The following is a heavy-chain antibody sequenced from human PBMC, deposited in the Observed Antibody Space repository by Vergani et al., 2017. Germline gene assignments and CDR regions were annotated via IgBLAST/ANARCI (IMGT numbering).Heavy chain of an antibody. J-gene: IGHJ6*02. CDR3: AKDTLRVAGAVYGMDV. D-gene: IGHD6-19*01. CDR1: GFNFSSYG. V-gene: IGHV3-30*18. CDR2: ISYDGSNK. Sequence: QVQLVESGGGVVQAGRSLRLLCAASGFNFSSYGMHWVRQAPGKVLEWVAVISYDGSNKYYADSVKGRFTIFRDNSKNKLYLQMNSLRAEDTAVYDCAKDTLRVAGAVYGMDVWGQGTTVTVSS.